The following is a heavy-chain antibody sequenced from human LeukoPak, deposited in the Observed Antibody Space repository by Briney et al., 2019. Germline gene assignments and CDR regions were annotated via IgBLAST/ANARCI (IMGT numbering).Heavy chain of an antibody. Sequence: SETLSLTCTVSGYSISSGYYWGWIRQPPGKGLEWIGSIYHSGSTYYNPSLKSRVTISVDTSKNQFSLKLSSVVAADTAVYYCARDSSGWYQWGQGTLVTVSS. CDR3: ARDSSGWYQ. CDR1: GYSISSGYY. D-gene: IGHD6-19*01. J-gene: IGHJ4*02. CDR2: IYHSGST. V-gene: IGHV4-38-2*02.